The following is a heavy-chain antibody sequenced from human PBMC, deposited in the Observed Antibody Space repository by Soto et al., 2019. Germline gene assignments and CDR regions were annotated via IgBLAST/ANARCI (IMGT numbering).Heavy chain of an antibody. CDR3: ARGLEVRGVVWFDP. D-gene: IGHD3-10*01. CDR2: MNPNSGNT. J-gene: IGHJ5*02. CDR1: GYTFTSYD. Sequence: QVQLVQSGAEVKKPGASVKVSCKASGYTFTSYDLNWVRQATGQGLEWMGWMNPNSGNTGYAQKFQGRVTMTRNTSIRTAYMELSSLRSEDTAVYYCARGLEVRGVVWFDPWGQGTLVTVSS. V-gene: IGHV1-8*01.